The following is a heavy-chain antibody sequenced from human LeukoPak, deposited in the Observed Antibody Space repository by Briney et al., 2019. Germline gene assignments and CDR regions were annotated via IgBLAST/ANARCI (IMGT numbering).Heavy chain of an antibody. CDR3: ARDWGDRWLSNY. CDR1: GYTFTSYG. CDR2: ISAYNGNT. Sequence: ASVKVSGTASGYTFTSYGISWVRQAPGQGLEWMGWISAYNGNTNYAQKLQGRVTMTTDTSTSTAYMELRSLRSDDTAVYYCARDWGDRWLSNYWGQGTLVTVSS. D-gene: IGHD3-16*01. V-gene: IGHV1-18*01. J-gene: IGHJ4*02.